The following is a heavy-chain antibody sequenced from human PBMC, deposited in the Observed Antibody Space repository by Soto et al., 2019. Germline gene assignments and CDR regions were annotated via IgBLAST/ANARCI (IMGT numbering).Heavy chain of an antibody. V-gene: IGHV4-34*01. Sequence: SETLSLTCAVYGGSFSGYYWSWIRQPPGKGLEWIGEINRSGSTNYNPSLKSRVTISVDTSKNQFSLKLSSVTAADTAVYYCASRVVPRVTGTTWHHFDPWGQGTLVTVSS. CDR1: GGSFSGYY. J-gene: IGHJ5*02. CDR2: INRSGST. D-gene: IGHD1-7*01. CDR3: ASRVVPRVTGTTWHHFDP.